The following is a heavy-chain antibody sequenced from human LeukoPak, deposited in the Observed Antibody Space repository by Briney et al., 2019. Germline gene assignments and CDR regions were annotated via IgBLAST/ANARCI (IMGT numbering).Heavy chain of an antibody. CDR1: GFTVSNNY. V-gene: IGHV3-66*01. CDR2: IYSGGGT. D-gene: IGHD2-15*01. Sequence: GGSLRLSCAASGFTVSNNYMSWVRQAPGKGLELVSVIYSGGGTYYADSVKGRFTISRDNSKNTLYLQMNSLRAEDTAVYYCARDSGGSCYTDYWGQGTLVTDPS. CDR3: ARDSGGSCYTDY. J-gene: IGHJ4*02.